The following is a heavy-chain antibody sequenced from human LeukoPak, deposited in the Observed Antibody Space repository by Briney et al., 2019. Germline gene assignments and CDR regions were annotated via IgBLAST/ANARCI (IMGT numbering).Heavy chain of an antibody. J-gene: IGHJ6*03. CDR3: ARVYYYGSGSSRGKNYYYYYSMDV. CDR1: GGSISSYY. V-gene: IGHV4-4*07. CDR2: IYTSGST. D-gene: IGHD3-10*01. Sequence: SETLSLTCTVSGGSISSYYWSWIRQPAGKGLEWIGRIYTSGSTNYNPSLKSRVTISVDTSKNQFSLKLSSVTAADTAVYYCARVYYYGSGSSRGKNYYYYYSMDVWGKGTTVTVSS.